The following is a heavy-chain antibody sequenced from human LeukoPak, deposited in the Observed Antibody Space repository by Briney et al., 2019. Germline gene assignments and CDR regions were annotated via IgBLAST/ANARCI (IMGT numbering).Heavy chain of an antibody. CDR3: ARGVGYGDDNQPFDY. Sequence: GGSLRLSCAASGFTVSSNYMSWVRQAPGKGLEWVSVIYSGGSTYYADSVKGRFTISRHNSKNTLYLQMNSLRAEDTAVYYCARGVGYGDDNQPFDYWGQGTLVTVSS. CDR2: IYSGGST. J-gene: IGHJ4*02. D-gene: IGHD4-17*01. V-gene: IGHV3-53*04. CDR1: GFTVSSNY.